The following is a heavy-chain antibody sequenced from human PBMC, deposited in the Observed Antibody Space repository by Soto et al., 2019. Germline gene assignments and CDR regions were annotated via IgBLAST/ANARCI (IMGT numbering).Heavy chain of an antibody. CDR1: GGSISSGGYY. Sequence: TSETLSLTCTVSGGSISSGGYYWSWIRQHPGKGLEWIGYIYYSGSTYYNPSLKSRVTISVDTSKNQFSLKLSSVTAADTAVYYCARDRVYDFWSGVPTRWFDPWGQGTRVTV. D-gene: IGHD3-3*01. J-gene: IGHJ5*02. CDR2: IYYSGST. CDR3: ARDRVYDFWSGVPTRWFDP. V-gene: IGHV4-31*03.